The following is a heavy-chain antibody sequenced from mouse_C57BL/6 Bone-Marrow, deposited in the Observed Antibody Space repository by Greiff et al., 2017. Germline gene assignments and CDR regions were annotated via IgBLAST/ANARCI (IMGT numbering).Heavy chain of an antibody. CDR2: IYPGDGDT. Sequence: QVQLQQSGPELVKPGASVKISCKASGYAFSSSWMNWVKQRPGKGLEWIGRIYPGDGDTNYNGKFKGKATLTADKSSSTAYMQLSSLTSEDSAVYFCARVRLLRGDYWGQGTTLTVSS. J-gene: IGHJ2*01. CDR1: GYAFSSSW. D-gene: IGHD3-2*02. V-gene: IGHV1-82*01. CDR3: ARVRLLRGDY.